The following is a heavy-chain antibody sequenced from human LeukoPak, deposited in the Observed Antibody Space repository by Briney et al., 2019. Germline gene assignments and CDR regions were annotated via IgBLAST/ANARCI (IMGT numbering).Heavy chain of an antibody. CDR2: ISPFHGNA. Sequence: ASVKVSCKASGYTFTSYGISWVRQAPGQGLEWMGWISPFHGNANCAQKLQGRVTMTTDTSTSTAYMELRSLRSDDTAVYYCARSNMGPQTTVTRILYYYYGMDVWGQGTTVTVSS. V-gene: IGHV1-18*01. CDR1: GYTFTSYG. J-gene: IGHJ6*02. CDR3: ARSNMGPQTTVTRILYYYYGMDV. D-gene: IGHD4-17*01.